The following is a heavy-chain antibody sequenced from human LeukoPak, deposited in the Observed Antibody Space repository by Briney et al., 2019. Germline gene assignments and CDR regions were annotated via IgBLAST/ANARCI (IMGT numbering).Heavy chain of an antibody. CDR2: INQDGSEK. CDR3: ARVLTGIAAAGTDAFDV. J-gene: IGHJ3*01. D-gene: IGHD6-13*01. CDR1: GFTFSSYW. Sequence: GWSVRLSCAASGFTFSSYWVTWVRQAPGKGLGWVANINQDGSEKYYVDSVKGRFTMSRDNAKNSLSLQMNSLTVEDTAVYYCARVLTGIAAAGTDAFDVWGQGTTVTVSS. V-gene: IGHV3-7*05.